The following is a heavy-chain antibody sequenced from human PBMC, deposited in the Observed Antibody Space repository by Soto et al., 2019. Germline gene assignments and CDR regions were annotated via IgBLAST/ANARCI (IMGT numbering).Heavy chain of an antibody. Sequence: QVQLVQSGAEVKKPGASVKVSCKSSGHTFTSYYMHWVRQAPGQGLEWMGIIYPSGTVTKYAQEVQGRVTMTRDTSTSTVYMELSSLRSEDTAVYFCARDLGAEGFDYWGQGTLVTVSS. CDR2: IYPSGTVT. CDR3: ARDLGAEGFDY. J-gene: IGHJ4*02. CDR1: GHTFTSYY. V-gene: IGHV1-46*01. D-gene: IGHD1-26*01.